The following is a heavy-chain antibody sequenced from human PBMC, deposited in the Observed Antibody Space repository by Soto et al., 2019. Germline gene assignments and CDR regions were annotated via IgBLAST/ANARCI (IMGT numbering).Heavy chain of an antibody. Sequence: QVQLQQWGAGLLKPSETLSLTCAVYGGSFSGYYWSWFRQPPGKGLEWSGEINHRGSTNYNPSLKSRVNISVDTSKNQFSLKRSSVTAADTAVYYCARGGRYSYFDLWGRGTLVTVCS. V-gene: IGHV4-34*01. CDR1: GGSFSGYY. D-gene: IGHD5-18*01. J-gene: IGHJ2*01. CDR3: ARGGRYSYFDL. CDR2: INHRGST.